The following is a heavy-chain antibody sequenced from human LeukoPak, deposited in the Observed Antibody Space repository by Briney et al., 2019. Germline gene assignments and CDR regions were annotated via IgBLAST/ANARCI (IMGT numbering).Heavy chain of an antibody. Sequence: PSETLSLTCSVSGGSISSGGYYWSWIRQHPGKGLEWIGNIYYSGSTYYNPSLKSRVTISVDTSENQFSLKLTSVTAADTAVYYCASRCPSCCTGGSCYSCDYWGRGTLVTVSS. CDR3: ASRCPSCCTGGSCYSCDY. D-gene: IGHD2-15*01. CDR1: GGSISSGGYY. J-gene: IGHJ4*02. CDR2: IYYSGST. V-gene: IGHV4-31*03.